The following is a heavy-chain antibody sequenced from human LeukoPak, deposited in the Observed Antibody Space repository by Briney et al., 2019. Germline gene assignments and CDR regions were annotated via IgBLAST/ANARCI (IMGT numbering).Heavy chain of an antibody. D-gene: IGHD3-22*01. CDR3: ARDRTYYYDSSGYEDY. J-gene: IGHJ4*02. CDR2: IKQDGSEK. CDR1: GFTFSNAW. Sequence: PGGSLRLSCAASGFTFSNAWMSWVRQAPGKGLEWVANIKQDGSEKYYVDSVKGRFTISRDNAKNSLYLQMNSLRAEDTAVYYCARDRTYYYDSSGYEDYWGQGTLVTVSS. V-gene: IGHV3-7*01.